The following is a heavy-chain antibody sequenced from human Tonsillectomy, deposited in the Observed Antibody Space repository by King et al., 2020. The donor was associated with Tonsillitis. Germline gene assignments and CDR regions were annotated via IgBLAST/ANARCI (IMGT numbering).Heavy chain of an antibody. CDR3: ARLIGFGDLLYHKGWYFDL. V-gene: IGHV5-51*01. D-gene: IGHD3-10*01. J-gene: IGHJ2*01. Sequence: EVQLVQFGAEVKKPGESLKISCKGSGYSFTSYWIGWVRQMPGKGLEWMGIISPGDSNTRYSPSFQGQVTISADKSITTAYLQWSSLKASDTAMYYCARLIGFGDLLYHKGWYFDLWGRGTLVTVSS. CDR2: ISPGDSNT. CDR1: GYSFTSYW.